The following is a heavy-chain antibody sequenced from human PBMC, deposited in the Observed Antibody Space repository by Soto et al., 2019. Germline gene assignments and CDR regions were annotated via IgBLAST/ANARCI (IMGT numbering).Heavy chain of an antibody. Sequence: ASVKVSCKASGYTFTGYYMHWVRQAPGQGLEWMGWINPNSGGTNYAQKFQGWVTMTRDTSISTAYMELSRLRSDDTAVYYCARGEIAVAGTFFILEYYYYGMDVWGQGTTVTVSS. D-gene: IGHD6-19*01. V-gene: IGHV1-2*04. CDR2: INPNSGGT. CDR3: ARGEIAVAGTFFILEYYYYGMDV. CDR1: GYTFTGYY. J-gene: IGHJ6*02.